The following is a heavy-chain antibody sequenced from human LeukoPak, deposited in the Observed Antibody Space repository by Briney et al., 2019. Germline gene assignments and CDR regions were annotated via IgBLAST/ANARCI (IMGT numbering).Heavy chain of an antibody. J-gene: IGHJ3*02. CDR3: ARGGASRSYPQLDAFDI. Sequence: SQTLSLTCAISGDSVSSNSAAWNWIRQSPSRGLEWLGMTYYRSKWYNDYAVSVKSRITISPDTSKNQFSLQLNSVTPEDTAVYYCARGGASRSYPQLDAFDIWGQGTMVTVSS. V-gene: IGHV6-1*01. CDR2: TYYRSKWYN. D-gene: IGHD3-10*01. CDR1: GDSVSSNSAA.